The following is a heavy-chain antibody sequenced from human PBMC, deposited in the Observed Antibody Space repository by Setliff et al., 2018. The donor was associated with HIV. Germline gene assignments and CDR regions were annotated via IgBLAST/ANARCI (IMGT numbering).Heavy chain of an antibody. D-gene: IGHD2-2*01. CDR3: AKDRGEVPTAFFDY. Sequence: ASVKVSCKASGYIFTNYYTHWVRQAPGQGLEWMGRISPNSGGAQYAQKFQGRFTLTTDTSISTAYMELSGLRSDDTAVYYCAKDRGEVPTAFFDYWGQGTLVTVSS. V-gene: IGHV1-2*06. CDR2: ISPNSGGA. J-gene: IGHJ4*02. CDR1: GYIFTNYY.